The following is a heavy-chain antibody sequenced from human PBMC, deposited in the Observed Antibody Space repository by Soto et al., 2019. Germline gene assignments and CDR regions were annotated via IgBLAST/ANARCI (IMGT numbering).Heavy chain of an antibody. CDR3: ARDGFMITFGELGDFDY. CDR1: GFTFSSYS. D-gene: IGHD3-16*01. V-gene: IGHV3-21*01. J-gene: IGHJ4*02. CDR2: ISSSSSYI. Sequence: GGSLRLSCAASGFTFSSYSMNWVRQAPGKGLEWVSSISSSSSYIYYADSVKGRFTISRDNAKNSLYLQMNSLRAEDTAVYYCARDGFMITFGELGDFDYWGQGTLVTVSS.